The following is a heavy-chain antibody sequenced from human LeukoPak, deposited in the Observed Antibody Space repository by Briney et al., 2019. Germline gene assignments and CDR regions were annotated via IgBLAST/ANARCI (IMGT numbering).Heavy chain of an antibody. Sequence: SETLSLTCTVSGGSISSYYWSWIRQPPGKGLEWIGYIYYSGSTNYNPSLKSRVTISVDTSKNQFSLKLRSVTAADTAVYYCARDTYFYDRSGYPGDYWGQGTLVTVSS. CDR1: GGSISSYY. CDR2: IYYSGST. D-gene: IGHD3-22*01. CDR3: ARDTYFYDRSGYPGDY. V-gene: IGHV4-59*12. J-gene: IGHJ4*02.